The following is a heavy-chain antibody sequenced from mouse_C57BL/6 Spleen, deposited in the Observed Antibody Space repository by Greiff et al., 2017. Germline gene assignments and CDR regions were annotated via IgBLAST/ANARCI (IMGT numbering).Heavy chain of an antibody. CDR1: GYSITSGYY. J-gene: IGHJ4*01. Sequence: EVKLQESGPGLVKPSQSLSLTCSVTGYSITSGYYWNWIRQFPGNKLEWMGYISYDGSNNYNPSLKNRIAITRATSKNQFFLKLNSVTTEDTATYYGARDLYGSSDDSMDYGGQGTSVTVSA. V-gene: IGHV3-6*01. D-gene: IGHD1-1*01. CDR2: ISYDGSN. CDR3: ARDLYGSSDDSMDY.